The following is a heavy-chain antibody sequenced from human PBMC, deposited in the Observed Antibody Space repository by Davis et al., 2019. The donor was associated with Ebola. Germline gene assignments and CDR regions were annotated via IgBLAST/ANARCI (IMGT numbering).Heavy chain of an antibody. D-gene: IGHD3-10*01. CDR1: GFTFSNYA. V-gene: IGHV3-30*18. CDR2: VSHDESNK. J-gene: IGHJ4*02. CDR3: AKDAMVRGSPADY. Sequence: GESLKISCAASGFTFSNYAMHWVRQAPGKGLEWVAAVSHDESNKYYADSVKGRFTISRDNSKNTLYLQMNSLRAEDTAVYYCAKDAMVRGSPADYWGQGTLVTVSS.